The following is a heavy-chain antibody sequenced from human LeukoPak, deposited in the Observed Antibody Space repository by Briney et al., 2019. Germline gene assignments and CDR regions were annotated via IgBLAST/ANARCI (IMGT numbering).Heavy chain of an antibody. V-gene: IGHV3-23*01. CDR1: GFTFSSYA. J-gene: IGHJ5*02. D-gene: IGHD3-3*01. CDR3: AKETFDFWSGDNWFDP. Sequence: QSGGSLRLSCAASGFTFSSYAMSWVRLAPGKGLEWVSAISGSGGSTYYADSVKGRFTISRDNSKNTLYLQMNSLRAEDTAVYYCAKETFDFWSGDNWFDPWGQGTLVTVSS. CDR2: ISGSGGST.